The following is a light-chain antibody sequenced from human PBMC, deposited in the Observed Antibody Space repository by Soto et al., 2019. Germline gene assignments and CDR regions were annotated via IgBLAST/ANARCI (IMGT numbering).Light chain of an antibody. Sequence: EIVMTQSPATLSVSPGERATLSCRASQSVTDNLAWYQHKPGQAPRLLIYVASSRATGIPARFSGSGSGTEFTLTISSLQSEDFAVYYCQQYHNWPITFGQGTRLEIK. J-gene: IGKJ5*01. CDR1: QSVTDN. CDR3: QQYHNWPIT. V-gene: IGKV3-15*01. CDR2: VAS.